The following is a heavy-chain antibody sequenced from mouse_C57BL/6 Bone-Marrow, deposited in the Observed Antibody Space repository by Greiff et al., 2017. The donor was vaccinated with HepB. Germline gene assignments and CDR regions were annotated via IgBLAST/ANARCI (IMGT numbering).Heavy chain of an antibody. Sequence: EVNLVESGGGLVKPGGSLKLSCAASGFTFSDYGMHWVRQAPEKGLEWVAYISSGSSTIYYADTVKGRFTISRDNAKNTLFLQMTSLRSEDTAMYYCARGDYWYFDVWGTGTTVTVSS. J-gene: IGHJ1*03. V-gene: IGHV5-17*01. CDR3: ARGDYWYFDV. CDR2: ISSGSSTI. CDR1: GFTFSDYG.